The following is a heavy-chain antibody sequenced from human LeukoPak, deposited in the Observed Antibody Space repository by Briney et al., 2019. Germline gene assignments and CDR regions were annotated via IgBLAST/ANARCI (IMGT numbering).Heavy chain of an antibody. CDR3: AKDETAPYFDY. J-gene: IGHJ4*02. V-gene: IGHV3-30*18. CDR1: GFTFSSYG. Sequence: GRSLRLSCAASGFTFSSYGMHWVRQAPGKGLEWVAVISYDGSNKYYADSVKGRFTISRDNSKNTLYLQMNSLRAEDTAVYYCAKDETAPYFDYWGQGTLVTVSS. CDR2: ISYDGSNK.